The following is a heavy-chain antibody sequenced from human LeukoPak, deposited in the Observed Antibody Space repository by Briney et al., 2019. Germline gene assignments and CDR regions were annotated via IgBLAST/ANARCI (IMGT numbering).Heavy chain of an antibody. CDR2: IDWDDDK. CDR1: GFSLSTSGMR. J-gene: IGHJ4*02. Sequence: SGPALVKPTQTLTLTCTFSGFSLSTSGMRVSWIRQPPGKALEWLARIDWDDDKFYSTSLKTRLTISKDTSKSQVVLTMTNMDPVDTATYYCARSPSGYGCDYWGQGTLVTVSS. D-gene: IGHD3-10*01. V-gene: IGHV2-70*04. CDR3: ARSPSGYGCDY.